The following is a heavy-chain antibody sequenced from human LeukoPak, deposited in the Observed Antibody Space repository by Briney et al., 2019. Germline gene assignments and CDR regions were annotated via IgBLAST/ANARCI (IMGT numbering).Heavy chain of an antibody. Sequence: PGGSLRLSCAASGFTFSNYAMSWVRQAPGKGPEWVSGISADGGGTYYADSVRGRFTISRDSFKNTVSLQMNSLRAEDTAVYYCAKGHGSGSFGHYFDYWGQGTQVTVS. J-gene: IGHJ4*02. D-gene: IGHD3-10*01. CDR1: GFTFSNYA. CDR2: ISADGGGT. CDR3: AKGHGSGSFGHYFDY. V-gene: IGHV3-23*01.